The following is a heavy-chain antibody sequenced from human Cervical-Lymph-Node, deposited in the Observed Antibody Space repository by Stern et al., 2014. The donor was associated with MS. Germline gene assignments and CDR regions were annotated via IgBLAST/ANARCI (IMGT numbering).Heavy chain of an antibody. V-gene: IGHV4-59*08. CDR3: ARGIGGARGYYDY. CDR1: DGPISGDF. Sequence: QVQLQESGPGLVKPSETLSLTCTGSDGPISGDFWNWIRQFPGKGLEWIGYVHYSGSTKYNPSLKSRVTISIDTSVSQFSLNLSSVTTADTAVYYCARGIGGARGYYDYWGHGALVTAAS. J-gene: IGHJ4*01. D-gene: IGHD2-21*01. CDR2: VHYSGST.